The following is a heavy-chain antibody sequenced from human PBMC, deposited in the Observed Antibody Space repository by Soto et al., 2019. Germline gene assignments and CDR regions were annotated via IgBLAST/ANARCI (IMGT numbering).Heavy chain of an antibody. CDR3: ATDLYQLPTMKYYYYGMDV. D-gene: IGHD2-2*01. CDR2: ISGSGTII. CDR1: GFTFSSYE. J-gene: IGHJ6*02. V-gene: IGHV3-48*03. Sequence: GGSLRLSCAASGFTFSSYEMNWVRQAPGKGLEWLSYISGSGTIILYADSVKGRFTISRDNAKNSLYLQMNSLRAEDTAVYYCATDLYQLPTMKYYYYGMDVWGQGTTVTVSS.